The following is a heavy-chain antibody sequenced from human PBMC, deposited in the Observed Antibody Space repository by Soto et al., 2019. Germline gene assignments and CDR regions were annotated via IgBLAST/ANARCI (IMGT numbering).Heavy chain of an antibody. D-gene: IGHD4-17*01. CDR1: GFTFSSYA. J-gene: IGHJ4*02. V-gene: IGHV3-30-3*01. Sequence: QVQLVESGGGVVQPGRSLRLSCAASGFTFSSYAMHWVRQAPGKGLEWVAVISYDGSNKYYADSVKGRFTISRDNSKNTLYLQMNSLRAEDTAVYYCARFSKDYVRVPGDYWGQGTLVTVSS. CDR2: ISYDGSNK. CDR3: ARFSKDYVRVPGDY.